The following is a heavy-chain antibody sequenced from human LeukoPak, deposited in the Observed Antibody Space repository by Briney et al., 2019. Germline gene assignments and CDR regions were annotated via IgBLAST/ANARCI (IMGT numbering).Heavy chain of an antibody. V-gene: IGHV4-34*01. Sequence: SETLSLTCAVYGGSFSGYYWSWIRQPPGKGLGWIGEINHSGSTNYNPSLKSRVTISVGTSKNQFSLKLSSVTAADTAVYYCARGFNYVWGSYRRPYYFDYWGQGTLVTVSS. D-gene: IGHD3-16*02. CDR3: ARGFNYVWGSYRRPYYFDY. J-gene: IGHJ4*02. CDR2: INHSGST. CDR1: GGSFSGYY.